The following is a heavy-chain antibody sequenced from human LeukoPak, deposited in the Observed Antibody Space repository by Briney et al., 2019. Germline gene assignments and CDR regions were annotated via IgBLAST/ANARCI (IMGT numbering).Heavy chain of an antibody. J-gene: IGHJ5*02. D-gene: IGHD3-10*01. CDR3: ARVSSITMVRGAFDP. Sequence: ASVKVSCKASGYTFTSYYMHWVRQAPGQGPEWMGGIIPIFGTANYAQKFQGRVTITADKSTSTAYMELSSLRSEDTAVYYCARVSSITMVRGAFDPWGQGTLVTVSS. CDR2: IIPIFGTA. V-gene: IGHV1-69*06. CDR1: GYTFTSYY.